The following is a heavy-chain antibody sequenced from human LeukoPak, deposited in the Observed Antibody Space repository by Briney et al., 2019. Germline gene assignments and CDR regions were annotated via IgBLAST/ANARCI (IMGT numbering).Heavy chain of an antibody. CDR1: GGSFSGYY. V-gene: IGHV4-34*01. Sequence: SSETLSLTCAVYGGSFSGYYWSWIRQPPGKGLEWIGEINHSGSTNYNPSLKSRVTISVDTSKNQFSLKLSSVTAADTAVYYCARRGCRPAAARCSVLVHFDYWGQGTLVTVSS. J-gene: IGHJ4*02. CDR2: INHSGST. D-gene: IGHD6-13*01. CDR3: ARRGCRPAAARCSVLVHFDY.